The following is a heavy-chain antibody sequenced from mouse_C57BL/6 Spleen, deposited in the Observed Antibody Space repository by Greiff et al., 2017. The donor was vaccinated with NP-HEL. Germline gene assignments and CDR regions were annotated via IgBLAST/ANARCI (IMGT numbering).Heavy chain of an antibody. J-gene: IGHJ2*01. Sequence: EVQLQQSGPELVKPGASVKISCKASGYTFTDYYMNWVKQSHGKSLEWIGDINPNNGGTSYNQKFKGKATLTVDKSSSTAYMELRSLTSEDSAVYYCARAPRFDYWGHSTTLTVSS. CDR3: ARAPRFDY. CDR1: GYTFTDYY. V-gene: IGHV1-26*01. CDR2: INPNNGGT.